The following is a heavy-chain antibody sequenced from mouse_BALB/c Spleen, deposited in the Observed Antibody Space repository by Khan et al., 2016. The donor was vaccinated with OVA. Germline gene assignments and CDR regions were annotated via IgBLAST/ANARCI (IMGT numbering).Heavy chain of an antibody. CDR1: GYTFTDYV. V-gene: IGHV1-77*01. D-gene: IGHD4-1*01. CDR2: IYPGGDTN. Sequence: QVQLQQPGPELVKPGASVKMSCKASGYTFTDYVMNWVKQRNGQGLEWIGLIYPGGDTNYYNEKFTGKATLTADRSSSTAYMQLSNLTSAASSVYFCARAGWDVFAYWGQGTLVTVSA. J-gene: IGHJ3*01. CDR3: ARAGWDVFAY.